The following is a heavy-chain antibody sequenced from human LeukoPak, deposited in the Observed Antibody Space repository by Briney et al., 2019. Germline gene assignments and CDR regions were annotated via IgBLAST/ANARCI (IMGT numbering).Heavy chain of an antibody. D-gene: IGHD6-19*01. J-gene: IGHJ4*02. CDR3: AKGPGYSSGWYYLY. Sequence: PGGSLRLSCAASGFTFSSYAMTWVRQAPGKGLEWVSSISSTGGSTYYVDSGKGRFTISRDNSKNTLYLQMNSLRAEDTAVYYCAKGPGYSSGWYYLYWGQGTLVTVSS. CDR1: GFTFSSYA. V-gene: IGHV3-23*01. CDR2: ISSTGGST.